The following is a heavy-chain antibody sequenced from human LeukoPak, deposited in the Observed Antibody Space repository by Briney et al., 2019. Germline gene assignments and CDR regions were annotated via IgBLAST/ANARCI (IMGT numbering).Heavy chain of an antibody. V-gene: IGHV1-18*01. CDR3: ARGKYCGGGCYSGYYMDV. CDR1: GYTFTSYG. J-gene: IGHJ6*03. D-gene: IGHD2-21*02. Sequence: ASVKVSCKASGYTFTSYGISWVRQAPGQGLEWMGWISAFNGNTNYAQKLQGRVTMTTDTSTSTAYMELRSLRSDDTAVYYCARGKYCGGGCYSGYYMDVWGKGTTVTVSS. CDR2: ISAFNGNT.